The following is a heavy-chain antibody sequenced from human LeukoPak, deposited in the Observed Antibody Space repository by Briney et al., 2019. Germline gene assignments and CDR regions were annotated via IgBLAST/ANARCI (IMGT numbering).Heavy chain of an antibody. CDR1: GYAFTGYN. CDR2: INPNSGGT. D-gene: IGHD3-9*01. V-gene: IGHV1-2*02. Sequence: ASVKVSCKACGYAFTGYNMHWVRQAPGQGLEWMGWINPNSGGTNYAQKFQGRVTMTRDMSISTAYMELSRLTSDDTAVYYCARWFTITSGDYDILTSSYHRGMDVWGQGTTVTVSS. CDR3: ARWFTITSGDYDILTSSYHRGMDV. J-gene: IGHJ6*02.